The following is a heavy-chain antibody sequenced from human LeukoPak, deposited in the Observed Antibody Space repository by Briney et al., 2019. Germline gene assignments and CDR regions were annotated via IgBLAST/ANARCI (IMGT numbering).Heavy chain of an antibody. CDR3: ARWIAVAGTPYYMDV. V-gene: IGHV4-59*08. Sequence: PSESLFLTCTVSGVSISMYYWTCIRQPAGEGLEWNGYVDHTGSTKFNPSLNGRVSISRDTSNNFFSLKLTSVTAADTAVYYCARWIAVAGTPYYMDVWGKGTTVTVSS. D-gene: IGHD6-19*01. CDR1: GVSISMYY. J-gene: IGHJ6*03. CDR2: VDHTGST.